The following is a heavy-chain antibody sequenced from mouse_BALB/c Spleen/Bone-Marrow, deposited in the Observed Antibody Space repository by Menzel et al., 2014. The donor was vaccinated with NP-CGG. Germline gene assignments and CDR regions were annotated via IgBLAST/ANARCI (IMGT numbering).Heavy chain of an antibody. CDR3: ARYDYDWLAY. CDR2: IWAGGST. V-gene: IGHV2-9*02. Sequence: VHLVESGPGPVAPSQSLSITCTVSGFSLTSYGVHWVRQPPGKGLEWLGVIWAGGSTNYNSALMSRLSISKDNSKSQVFLKMNSLQTDDTAMYYCARYDYDWLAYWGQGTLVTVSA. J-gene: IGHJ3*01. D-gene: IGHD2-4*01. CDR1: GFSLTSYG.